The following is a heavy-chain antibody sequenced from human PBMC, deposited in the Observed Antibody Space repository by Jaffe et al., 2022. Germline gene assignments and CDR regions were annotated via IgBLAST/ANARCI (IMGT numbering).Heavy chain of an antibody. CDR3: AKGPYSKGSQWNEYFQH. V-gene: IGHV3-30*02. Sequence: QVQLVESGGGVVQPGGSLRLSCAASGFTFSSYGMHWVRQAPGKGLEWVAFIRYDGSNKYYADSVKGRFTISRDNSKNTLYLQMNSLRAEDTAVYYCAKGPYSKGSQWNEYFQHWGQGTLVTVSS. J-gene: IGHJ1*01. D-gene: IGHD4-4*01. CDR1: GFTFSSYG. CDR2: IRYDGSNK.